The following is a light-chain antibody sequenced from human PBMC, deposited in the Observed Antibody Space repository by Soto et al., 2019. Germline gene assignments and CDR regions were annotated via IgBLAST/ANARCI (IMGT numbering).Light chain of an antibody. J-gene: IGKJ1*01. CDR1: QTSTVF. V-gene: IGKV1-39*01. CDR3: LQTFSTPWT. CDR2: SGS. Sequence: DIQMTQSPSSLSASVGDSVTITGRASQTSTVFLSWYQQRPGEAPKLLIYSGSTLHSGVPSRFSGSGSGTYFSLTISNLQPEDFAPYYCLQTFSTPWTFGQGTKV.